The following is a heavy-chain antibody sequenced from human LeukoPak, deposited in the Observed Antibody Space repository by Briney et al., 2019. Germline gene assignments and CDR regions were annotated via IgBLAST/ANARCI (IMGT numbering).Heavy chain of an antibody. Sequence: PGGSLRLSCAASGFTFSTYSMNWVRQAPGKGLECVSYMSSSGSIDYADSVKGRFTISRDNGKNSLYLQMNSLRDEDTAVYYCARDKGSFDYWGQGTLVTVSS. CDR3: ARDKGSFDY. CDR2: MSSSGSI. J-gene: IGHJ4*02. CDR1: GFTFSTYS. V-gene: IGHV3-48*02.